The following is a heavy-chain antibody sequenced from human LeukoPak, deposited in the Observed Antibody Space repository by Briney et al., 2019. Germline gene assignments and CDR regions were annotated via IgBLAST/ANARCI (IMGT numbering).Heavy chain of an antibody. CDR1: GGSISSYY. CDR2: IYYSGST. J-gene: IGHJ5*02. CDR3: ARGHSMFDP. V-gene: IGHV4-59*12. Sequence: KASETLSLTCTVSGGSISSYYWSWIRQPPGKGLEWIGYIYYSGSTYYNPSLKSRVTISVDTSKNQFSLKLSSVTAADTAVYYCARGHSMFDPWGQGTLVTVSS.